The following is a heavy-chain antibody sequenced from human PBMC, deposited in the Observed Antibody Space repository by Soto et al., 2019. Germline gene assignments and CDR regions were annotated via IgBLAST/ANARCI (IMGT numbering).Heavy chain of an antibody. CDR1: GFTFSSYS. J-gene: IGHJ3*02. CDR2: ISSSSSTI. CDR3: AKFITLILVVIGDAFDI. Sequence: PGGSLRLSCAASGFTFSSYSMTWVRQAPGKGLEWVSYISSSSSTIYYADSVKGRFTISRDNYKNTLYLQMNSLRAEDTAVYYCAKFITLILVVIGDAFDIWGQGTIVTVSS. D-gene: IGHD3-22*01. V-gene: IGHV3-48*01.